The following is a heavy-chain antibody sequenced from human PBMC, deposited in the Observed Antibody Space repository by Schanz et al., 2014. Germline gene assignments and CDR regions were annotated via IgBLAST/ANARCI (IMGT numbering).Heavy chain of an antibody. CDR1: GFTFSNHA. Sequence: EVQLVESGGGLVQPGGSLRLSCATSGFTFSNHAMSWVRQAPGKGLEWVSSISSSGGHIYYADSVKGRFTITRDIAKNSLSLQMNSLRAEDTAVYYCARGYSNIWSPMDYWGQGTLVAVSS. J-gene: IGHJ4*02. CDR2: ISSSGGHI. V-gene: IGHV3-21*01. CDR3: ARGYSNIWSPMDY. D-gene: IGHD6-13*01.